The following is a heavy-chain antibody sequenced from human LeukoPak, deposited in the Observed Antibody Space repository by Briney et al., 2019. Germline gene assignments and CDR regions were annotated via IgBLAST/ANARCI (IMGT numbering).Heavy chain of an antibody. V-gene: IGHV3-11*06. J-gene: IGHJ4*02. Sequence: GSLRLSCAASGFTFSDYYMSWIRQAPGKGLEWGSYISSSSSYTNYADSVKGRFTISRDNAKNSLYLQMNSLRAEDTAVYYCARARRYRSSWYHDYWGQGSLVTVSS. D-gene: IGHD6-13*01. CDR3: ARARRYRSSWYHDY. CDR1: GFTFSDYY. CDR2: ISSSSSYT.